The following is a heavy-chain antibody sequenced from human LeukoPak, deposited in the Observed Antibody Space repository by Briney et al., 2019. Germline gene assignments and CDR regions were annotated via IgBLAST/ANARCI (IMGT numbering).Heavy chain of an antibody. CDR1: GFTFSSYA. CDR3: ARGGGRGYSYRHPIDY. D-gene: IGHD5-18*01. J-gene: IGHJ4*02. CDR2: MNEYGSEI. Sequence: GGSLRLSCAASGFTFSSYATSWVRQAPGKGLEWVAKMNEYGSEIFYVDSVKGRFTISRDNGKNSLYLQMNSLGAEDTAVYYCARGGGRGYSYRHPIDYWGQGTLVTVSS. V-gene: IGHV3-7*01.